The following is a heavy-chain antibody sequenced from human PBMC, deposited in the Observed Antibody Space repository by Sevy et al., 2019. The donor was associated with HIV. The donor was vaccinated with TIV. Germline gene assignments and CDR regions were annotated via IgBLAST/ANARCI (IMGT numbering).Heavy chain of an antibody. J-gene: IGHJ4*02. D-gene: IGHD3-22*01. V-gene: IGHV1-18*01. CDR3: ARDQPTDFYYDSSGYYQNTVFDY. CDR2: ISAYNGNT. Sequence: ASVKVSCKASGCTFTSYGISWVRQAPGQGLEWMGWISAYNGNTNYAQKLQGRVTMTTDTSTSTAYMELRSLRSDDTAVYYCARDQPTDFYYDSSGYYQNTVFDYLGQGTLVTVSS. CDR1: GCTFTSYG.